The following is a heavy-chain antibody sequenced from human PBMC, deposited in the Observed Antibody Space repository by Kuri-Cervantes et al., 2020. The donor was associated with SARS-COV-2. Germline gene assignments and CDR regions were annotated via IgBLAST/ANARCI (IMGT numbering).Heavy chain of an antibody. D-gene: IGHD3/OR15-3a*01. CDR1: GFTFSDYN. CDR2: ISSSSSYI. V-gene: IGHV3-11*06. CDR3: ARDWAGTEGFDAFDI. J-gene: IGHJ3*02. Sequence: GESLKISCAASGFTFSDYNMSWIRQAPGKGLEWVSYISSSSSYIYYADSVKGRFTISRDNAKNSLYLQMNSLRAEDTAVYYCARDWAGTEGFDAFDIWGQGTMVTVSS.